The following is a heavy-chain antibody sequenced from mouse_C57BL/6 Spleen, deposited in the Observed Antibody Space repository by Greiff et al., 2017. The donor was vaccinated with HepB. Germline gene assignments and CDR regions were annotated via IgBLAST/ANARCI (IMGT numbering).Heavy chain of an antibody. CDR3: ARGGYYSNYFDY. Sequence: QVQLQQPGAELVRPGSSVKLSCKASGYTFTSYWMHWVKQRPIQGLEWIGNIDPSDSETHYNQKFKDKATLTVDKSSSTAYMQLSSLTSEDSAVYYCARGGYYSNYFDYWGQGTTLTVSS. J-gene: IGHJ2*01. CDR1: GYTFTSYW. D-gene: IGHD2-5*01. CDR2: IDPSDSET. V-gene: IGHV1-52*01.